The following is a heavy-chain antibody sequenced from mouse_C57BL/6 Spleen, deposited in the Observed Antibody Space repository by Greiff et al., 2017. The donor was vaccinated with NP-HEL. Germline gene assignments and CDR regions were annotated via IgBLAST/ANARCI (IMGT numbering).Heavy chain of an antibody. J-gene: IGHJ3*01. CDR3: ARKNYYGSSSFAY. D-gene: IGHD1-1*01. V-gene: IGHV1-42*01. CDR2: INPSTGGT. CDR1: GYSFTGYY. Sequence: EVQLQQSGPELVKPGASVKISCKASGYSFTGYYMNWVKQSPEKSLEWIGEINPSTGGTTYNQKFKAKATLTVDKSSSTAYMQLKSLTSEDSAVYYCARKNYYGSSSFAYWGQGTLVTVSA.